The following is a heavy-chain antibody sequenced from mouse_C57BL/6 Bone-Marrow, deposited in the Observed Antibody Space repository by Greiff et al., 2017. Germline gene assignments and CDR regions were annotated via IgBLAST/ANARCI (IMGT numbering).Heavy chain of an antibody. D-gene: IGHD1-1*01. V-gene: IGHV1-26*01. CDR3: ARIAGIYYYGSSPYAMDY. CDR1: GYTFTDYY. CDR2: INPNNGGT. Sequence: VQLQQSGPELVKPGASVKISCKASGYTFTDYYMNWVKQSHGKSLEWIGDINPNNGGTSYNQKFKGKATLTVDKSSSTAYMELRSLTSEDSAVYYCARIAGIYYYGSSPYAMDYWGQGTSVTVSS. J-gene: IGHJ4*01.